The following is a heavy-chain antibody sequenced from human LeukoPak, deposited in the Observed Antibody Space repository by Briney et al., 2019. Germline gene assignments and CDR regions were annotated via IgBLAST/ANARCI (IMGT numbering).Heavy chain of an antibody. J-gene: IGHJ4*02. Sequence: SETLSLTCTVSGGSISSSSYYWGWIRQPPGKGLEWIGSIHYSGSTNYNPSLKSRVTISVDTSKNQFSLKLSSVTAADTAVYYCAREIGRPNWGTPGAYFDYWGQGTLVTVSS. CDR2: IHYSGST. CDR1: GGSISSSSYY. V-gene: IGHV4-39*07. D-gene: IGHD7-27*01. CDR3: AREIGRPNWGTPGAYFDY.